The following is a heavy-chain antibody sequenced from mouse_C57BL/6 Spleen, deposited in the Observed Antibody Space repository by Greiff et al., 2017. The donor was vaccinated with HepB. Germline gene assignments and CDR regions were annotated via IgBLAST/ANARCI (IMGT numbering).Heavy chain of an antibody. Sequence: QVQLQQPGAELVRPGSSVKLSCKASGYTFTSYWMHWVKQRPIQGLEWIGNIDPSDSQTHYNQKFKDKATLTVDKSSSTAYMQISSLTSEDSAVYYCERRPHYYGSSHYYAMDYWGQGTSVTVSS. CDR1: GYTFTSYW. CDR3: ERRPHYYGSSHYYAMDY. D-gene: IGHD1-1*01. CDR2: IDPSDSQT. J-gene: IGHJ4*01. V-gene: IGHV1-52*01.